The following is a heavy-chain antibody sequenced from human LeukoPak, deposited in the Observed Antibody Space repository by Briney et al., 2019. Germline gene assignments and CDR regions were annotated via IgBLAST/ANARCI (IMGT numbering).Heavy chain of an antibody. V-gene: IGHV4-59*02. CDR1: GDSVSSYY. CDR3: ASESGYATIEYFQH. Sequence: SETLSLTCNVSGDSVSSYYWNWIRQPPGKGLEWIAYIHYSGSTNYNPSLRSRVTISVDTSKNQFSLKLSSVTAADTAVYYCASESGYATIEYFQHWGQGTLVTVSS. CDR2: IHYSGST. J-gene: IGHJ1*01. D-gene: IGHD3-22*01.